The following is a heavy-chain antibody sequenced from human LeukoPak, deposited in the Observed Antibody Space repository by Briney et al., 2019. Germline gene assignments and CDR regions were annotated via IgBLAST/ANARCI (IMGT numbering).Heavy chain of an antibody. D-gene: IGHD5-18*01. Sequence: GGSLRLSCAASGFTFSGYSMTWVRRAPGKGLEWVSVISGIGSSTYYADSVKGRFTISRDDSKNTLYLQMNSLRAEDTAVYFCAKDSASYGRFDYWGQGTLVTVSS. CDR2: ISGIGSST. J-gene: IGHJ4*02. CDR3: AKDSASYGRFDY. CDR1: GFTFSGYS. V-gene: IGHV3-23*01.